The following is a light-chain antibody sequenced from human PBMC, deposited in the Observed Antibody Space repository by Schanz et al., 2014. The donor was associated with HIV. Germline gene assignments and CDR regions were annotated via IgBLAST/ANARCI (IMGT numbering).Light chain of an antibody. CDR1: SGHSSYA. Sequence: QPVLTQSPSASASLGASVKLTCTLSSGHSSYAIAWHQQQPEKGPRYLMKLNSDGSHSKGDGIPDRFSGSSSGAERYLTISSLQSEDEADYYCQTWDTGPHVLFGGGTKLTVL. J-gene: IGLJ2*01. CDR2: LNSDGSH. V-gene: IGLV4-69*01. CDR3: QTWDTGPHVL.